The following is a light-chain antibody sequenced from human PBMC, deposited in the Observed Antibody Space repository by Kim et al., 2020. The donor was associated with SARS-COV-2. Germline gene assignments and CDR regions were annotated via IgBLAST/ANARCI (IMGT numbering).Light chain of an antibody. Sequence: PGEGATLPCRASQSVGTTYLAWYQQKPGQPLRLLIYGASSRAIGIPDRFSGSGSGTDFTLTISRLEPEDFGVYYCQQYGSSPPITFGQGTRLEIK. J-gene: IGKJ5*01. CDR3: QQYGSSPPIT. CDR1: QSVGTTY. V-gene: IGKV3-20*01. CDR2: GAS.